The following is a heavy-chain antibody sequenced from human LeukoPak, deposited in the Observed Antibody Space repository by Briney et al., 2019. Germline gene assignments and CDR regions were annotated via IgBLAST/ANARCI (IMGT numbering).Heavy chain of an antibody. Sequence: GASVKVSCRASGYTFTSYDINWVRQATGQGVEWMGWMNPNSGNTGYAKKFQGRVTITRNTSISTAYMELSSLRSEDTAVYYCARASTHCGGDCYYLDYWGHGTLVTVSS. J-gene: IGHJ4*01. V-gene: IGHV1-8*01. D-gene: IGHD2-21*02. CDR3: ARASTHCGGDCYYLDY. CDR1: GYTFTSYD. CDR2: MNPNSGNT.